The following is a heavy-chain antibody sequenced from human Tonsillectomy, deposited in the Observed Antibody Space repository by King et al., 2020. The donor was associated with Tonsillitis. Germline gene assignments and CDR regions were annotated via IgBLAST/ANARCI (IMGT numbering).Heavy chain of an antibody. D-gene: IGHD5-18*01. V-gene: IGHV1-24*01. CDR3: ATRPGGYSYGLGYYYYMDV. J-gene: IGHJ6*03. Sequence: QLVQSGAEVKKPGASVKVSCKVSGYTLTELSMHWVRQAPGKGLEWMGGFDPEDGETIYAQKFQGRVTMTEDTSTDTAYMELSSLRSEDTAVYYCATRPGGYSYGLGYYYYMDVWGKGTTVTVSS. CDR1: GYTLTELS. CDR2: FDPEDGET.